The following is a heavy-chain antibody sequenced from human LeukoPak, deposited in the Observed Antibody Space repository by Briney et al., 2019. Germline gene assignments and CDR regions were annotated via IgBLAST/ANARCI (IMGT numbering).Heavy chain of an antibody. J-gene: IGHJ3*02. CDR2: IYYSGST. CDR3: ARDPSGSYYLGPGAFDI. Sequence: SETLSLTCTVSGGSISSGGYYWSWIRQPPGKGLEWIGYIYYSGSTYYNPSLKSRVTISVDTSKNQFSLKLSSVTAADTAVYYCARDPSGSYYLGPGAFDIWGQGTMVTVSS. CDR1: GGSISSGGYY. V-gene: IGHV4-30-4*08. D-gene: IGHD1-26*01.